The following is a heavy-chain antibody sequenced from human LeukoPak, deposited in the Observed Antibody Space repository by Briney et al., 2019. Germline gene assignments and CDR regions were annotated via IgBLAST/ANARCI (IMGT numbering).Heavy chain of an antibody. J-gene: IGHJ3*02. CDR2: INTNTGNP. CDR3: ARDQSSSWYDAFDI. Sequence: ASVKVSCKASGYTFTGYFIHWVRQAPGQGLEWMGWINTNTGNPTYAQGFTGRFVFSLDTSVSTAYLQISSLKAEDTAVYYCARDQSSSWYDAFDIWGQGTMVTVSS. V-gene: IGHV7-4-1*02. CDR1: GYTFTGYF. D-gene: IGHD6-13*01.